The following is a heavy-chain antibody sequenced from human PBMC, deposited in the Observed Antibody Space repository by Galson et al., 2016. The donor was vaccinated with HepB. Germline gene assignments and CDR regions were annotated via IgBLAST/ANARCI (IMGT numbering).Heavy chain of an antibody. J-gene: IGHJ4*02. V-gene: IGHV4-61*02. D-gene: IGHD1-26*01. CDR2: IYSNGYT. Sequence: TLSLTCTVTGASISSGHDYWSWIRQTAGKGLEWIGRIYSNGYTNYDPSIKSRVVISIDMSKNQFSLNLTSVTTADTAVYYCARERAQWELLYYFDSWGPGKVVTVAS. CDR3: ARERAQWELLYYFDS. CDR1: GASISSGHDY.